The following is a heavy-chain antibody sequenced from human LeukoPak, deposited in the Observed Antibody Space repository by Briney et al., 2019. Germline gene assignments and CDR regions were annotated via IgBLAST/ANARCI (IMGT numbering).Heavy chain of an antibody. D-gene: IGHD6-13*01. CDR1: GGSISSDY. CDR3: ARGDPGIAAE. V-gene: IGHV4-59*01. J-gene: IGHJ4*02. Sequence: SETLSLTCTVSGGSISSDYWSWIRQPPGKGLEWIVDIYYSGSTKYNPSLKSRVTISVDTSKNQFSLKLSSVTAADTAVYYCARGDPGIAAEWGQGTLVTVSS. CDR2: IYYSGST.